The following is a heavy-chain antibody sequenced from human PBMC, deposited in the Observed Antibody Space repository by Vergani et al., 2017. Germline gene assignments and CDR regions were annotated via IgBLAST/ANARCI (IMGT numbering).Heavy chain of an antibody. CDR3: ARDLGGPDY. Sequence: EIELSESGGGLVQPGGSLRLSCAAAGFTLSSYAMSWVRQAPGKGLEWVSRTNNDGSSIEYADSVKGRFTIFRDNAKNTVYLQMNGLKIEDTAVYYCARDLGGPDYWGQGTLVTVSS. CDR1: GFTLSSYA. CDR2: TNNDGSSI. D-gene: IGHD3-16*01. V-gene: IGHV3-74*01. J-gene: IGHJ4*02.